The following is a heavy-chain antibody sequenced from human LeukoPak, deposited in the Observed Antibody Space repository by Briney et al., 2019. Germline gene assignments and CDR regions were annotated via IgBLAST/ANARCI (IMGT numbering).Heavy chain of an antibody. D-gene: IGHD3-22*01. CDR3: ARGGDYYDSSGYYTNNDAFDI. V-gene: IGHV4-30-4*01. CDR1: GGSISSGNHY. Sequence: SQTLSLTCTVSGGSISSGNHYWSWIRQPPGKGLEWIGYIYNSGSAYYNPSLKSRVTISVDTSKNQFSLKLSSVTAADTAVYYCARGGDYYDSSGYYTNNDAFDIWGQGTMVTVSS. J-gene: IGHJ3*02. CDR2: IYNSGSA.